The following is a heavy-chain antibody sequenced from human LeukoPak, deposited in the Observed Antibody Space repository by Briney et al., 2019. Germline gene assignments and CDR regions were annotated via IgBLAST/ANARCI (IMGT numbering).Heavy chain of an antibody. D-gene: IGHD3-9*01. CDR1: GGSISSGSYY. V-gene: IGHV4-31*03. CDR3: ARAFYDLLTGSIGYYFDY. J-gene: IGHJ4*02. CDR2: IYYSGST. Sequence: SQTLSLTCTVSGGSISSGSYYWSWTRQRPGKGREWIGYIYYSGSTYYNPSLQSRVTISVDTSENQFSLKLSSVTAADTGVYYCARAFYDLLTGSIGYYFDYWGQGTLVTVSS.